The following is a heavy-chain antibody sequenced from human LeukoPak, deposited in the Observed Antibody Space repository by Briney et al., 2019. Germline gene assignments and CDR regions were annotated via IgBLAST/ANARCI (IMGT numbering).Heavy chain of an antibody. CDR2: ISGSGGST. CDR1: GFTFSSYA. Sequence: GGSLRLSXAASGFTFSSYAMSWVRQAPGKGMEWVSDISGSGGSTYYADSVKGRFTISRDNSKNTLYLQMNSMRAEDTAVYYCAKDLGGMTTVTTLDYWGQGTLVTVSS. D-gene: IGHD4-17*01. CDR3: AKDLGGMTTVTTLDY. V-gene: IGHV3-23*01. J-gene: IGHJ4*02.